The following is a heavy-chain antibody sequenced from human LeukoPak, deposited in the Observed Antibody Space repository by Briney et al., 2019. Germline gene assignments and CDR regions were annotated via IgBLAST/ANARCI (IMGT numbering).Heavy chain of an antibody. CDR3: ARTGRYCSGGNGYGGYYFDY. D-gene: IGHD2-15*01. Sequence: GGSLRLSCAASGFTFSSYAMRWVRQAPGKGLEWVSAISSSGGTTYYADSVKGRFTISRDNSKNTLYLQMNSLRAEDTAVYYCARTGRYCSGGNGYGGYYFDYWGQGTLVTVSS. CDR1: GFTFSSYA. CDR2: ISSSGGTT. V-gene: IGHV3-23*01. J-gene: IGHJ4*02.